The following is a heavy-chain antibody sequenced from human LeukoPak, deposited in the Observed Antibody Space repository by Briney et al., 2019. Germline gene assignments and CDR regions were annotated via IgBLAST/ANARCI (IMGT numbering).Heavy chain of an antibody. Sequence: SETLSLTCTVSGGSISSYYWSWIRQPPGKGLEWIGYIYYSGSGNYNTSPKSRVTISVDTSKHQFSLKLSSVTAADTAVYYCARAARDYGPYNWFDPWGQGTLVTVSS. J-gene: IGHJ5*02. CDR2: IYYSGSG. D-gene: IGHD4-17*01. CDR3: ARAARDYGPYNWFDP. CDR1: GGSISSYY. V-gene: IGHV4-59*01.